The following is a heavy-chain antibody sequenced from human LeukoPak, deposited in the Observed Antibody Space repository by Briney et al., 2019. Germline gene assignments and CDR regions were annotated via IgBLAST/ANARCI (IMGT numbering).Heavy chain of an antibody. D-gene: IGHD1-26*01. Sequence: SETLSLTCTVSGGSISSYYWGWIRQPPGKGLEWIGYIYYSGSTNYNPSLKSRVTISVDTSKNQFSLKLSSVTAADTAVYYCARKVVGATGRWYFDLWGRGTLVTVSS. CDR2: IYYSGST. CDR3: ARKVVGATGRWYFDL. J-gene: IGHJ2*01. CDR1: GGSISSYY. V-gene: IGHV4-59*01.